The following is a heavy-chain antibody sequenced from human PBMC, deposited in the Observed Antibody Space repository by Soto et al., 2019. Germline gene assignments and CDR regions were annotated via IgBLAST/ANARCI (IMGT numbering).Heavy chain of an antibody. V-gene: IGHV3-11*05. J-gene: IGHJ4*02. CDR1: GFTFSDYY. CDR2: ISSDSVDI. CDR3: VRDASGIRGYGH. D-gene: IGHD2-15*01. Sequence: QVQLVESGGGLVKPGGSLRLSCAASGFTFSDYYMNWVRQAPGKGLEWLSYISSDSVDINYADSVKGRFTISRVNADNSVYLQMNSLRAEDTAVYYCVRDASGIRGYGHWGQRTLVTVSP.